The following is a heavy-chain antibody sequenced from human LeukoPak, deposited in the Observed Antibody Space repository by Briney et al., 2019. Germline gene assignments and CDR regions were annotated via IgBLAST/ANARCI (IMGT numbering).Heavy chain of an antibody. CDR3: ARRKGDTYYYDSSGYRYYFDY. CDR2: IYHSGST. J-gene: IGHJ4*02. Sequence: PSETLSLTCAVSGYSISSGYYWGWIRQLPGKGLEWIGSIYHSGSTYYNPSLKSRVTISVDTSKNQFSLKLSSVTAADTAVYYCARRKGDTYYYDSSGYRYYFDYWGQGTLVTVSS. V-gene: IGHV4-38-2*01. D-gene: IGHD3-22*01. CDR1: GYSISSGYY.